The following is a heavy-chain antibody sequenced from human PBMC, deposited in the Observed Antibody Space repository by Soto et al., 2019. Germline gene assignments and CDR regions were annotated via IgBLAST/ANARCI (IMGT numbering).Heavy chain of an antibody. CDR1: GGTFSSYA. J-gene: IGHJ3*02. V-gene: IGHV1-69*13. D-gene: IGHD2-21*02. Sequence: SVKVSCKASGGTFSSYAISWVRQAPGQGLEWMGGIIPIFGTANYAQKFQGRVTITADESRSTAYMELSSLRSEDTAVYYCARGLYCGGDCYYAFDIWGQGTMVTVSS. CDR3: ARGLYCGGDCYYAFDI. CDR2: IIPIFGTA.